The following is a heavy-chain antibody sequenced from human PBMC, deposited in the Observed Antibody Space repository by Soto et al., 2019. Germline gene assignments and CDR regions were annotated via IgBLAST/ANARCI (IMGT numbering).Heavy chain of an antibody. CDR1: GGSISSYY. CDR3: AREQWLAPYGAFDI. D-gene: IGHD6-19*01. J-gene: IGHJ3*02. V-gene: IGHV4-59*01. Sequence: SETLSLTCTVSGGSISSYYWSWIRQPPGKGLEWIGYIYYSGSTNYNPSLKSRVTISVDTSKNQFSLKLSSVTAADTAVYYCAREQWLAPYGAFDIWGQGTMVTVSS. CDR2: IYYSGST.